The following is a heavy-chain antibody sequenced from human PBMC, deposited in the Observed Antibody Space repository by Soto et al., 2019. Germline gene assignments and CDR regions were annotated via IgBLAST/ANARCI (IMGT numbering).Heavy chain of an antibody. Sequence: GGSLRLSCAAFDFTFSDHYMDWVRQAPGKGLEWVGRTRNRANSHTTEYAASVKGRFTISRDDSKSSLYLQMNSLKTEDTAVYYCARGAGPTATSYSYGLDVWGQGTTVTVS. CDR1: DFTFSDHY. CDR3: ARGAGPTATSYSYGLDV. CDR2: TRNRANSHTT. D-gene: IGHD1-26*01. V-gene: IGHV3-72*01. J-gene: IGHJ6*02.